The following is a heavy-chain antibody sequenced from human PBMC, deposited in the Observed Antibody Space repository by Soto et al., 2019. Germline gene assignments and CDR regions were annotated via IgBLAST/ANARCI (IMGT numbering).Heavy chain of an antibody. D-gene: IGHD1-26*01. CDR2: IYYSGST. CDR3: ARVEQLAGSPPDY. Sequence: PSETLSLTCTVAGGSIGGYYWSWIRQPPGKGLEWIGYIYYSGSTNYNPSLKSRVTISVDTSKNQFSLKLSSVTAADTAVYYCARVEQLAGSPPDYWGQGTLVTVSS. CDR1: GGSIGGYY. J-gene: IGHJ4*02. V-gene: IGHV4-59*01.